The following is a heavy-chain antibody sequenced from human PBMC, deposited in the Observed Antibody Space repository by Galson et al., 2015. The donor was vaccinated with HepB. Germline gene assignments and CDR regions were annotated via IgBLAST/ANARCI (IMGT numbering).Heavy chain of an antibody. CDR1: GYSFTSYW. J-gene: IGHJ3*02. V-gene: IGHV5-10-1*01. CDR3: ARQLGRYYDSSGYYGHGAFDI. D-gene: IGHD3-22*01. Sequence: QSGAEVKKPGESLGISCKGSGYSFTSYWISWVRQMPGKGLEWMGRIDPSDSYTNYSPSFQGRVTISADKSISTAYLQWSSLKASDTAMYYCARQLGRYYDSSGYYGHGAFDIWGQGTMVTVSS. CDR2: IDPSDSYT.